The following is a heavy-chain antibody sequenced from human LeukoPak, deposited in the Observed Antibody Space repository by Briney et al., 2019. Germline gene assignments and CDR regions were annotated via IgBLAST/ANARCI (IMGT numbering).Heavy chain of an antibody. V-gene: IGHV3-23*01. CDR3: ARFSGEYYYDSSGYSGPDY. CDR2: ISGSGGST. J-gene: IGHJ4*02. CDR1: GFTFSSYG. D-gene: IGHD3-22*01. Sequence: GGSLRLSCAASGFTFSSYGMSWVRQAPGKGLEWVSAISGSGGSTYYADSVKGRFTIPRDNSKNTLYLQMNSLRAEDTAVYYCARFSGEYYYDSSGYSGPDYWGQGTLVTVSS.